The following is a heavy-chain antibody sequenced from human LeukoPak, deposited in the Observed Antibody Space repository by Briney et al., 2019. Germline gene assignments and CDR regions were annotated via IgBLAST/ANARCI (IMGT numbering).Heavy chain of an antibody. V-gene: IGHV1-24*01. CDR1: GYTLTELS. CDR3: ATDRETATTRRIAFDI. CDR2: FDPEDGET. J-gene: IGHJ3*02. Sequence: ASVKVSCKVSGYTLTELSMHWVRQAPGKGLEWMGGFDPEDGETIYAQKFQGRVTMTEDTSTDTAYMELSSLRSEDTAVYYCATDRETATTRRIAFDIWGQGTMATVSS. D-gene: IGHD5-24*01.